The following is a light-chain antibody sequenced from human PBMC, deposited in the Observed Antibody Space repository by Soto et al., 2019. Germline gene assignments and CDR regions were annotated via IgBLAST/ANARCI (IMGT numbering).Light chain of an antibody. J-gene: IGLJ3*02. CDR1: SSDVGGYNH. V-gene: IGLV2-14*01. CDR2: EVS. Sequence: QSALTQPASVSGSPGQSITISCTGTSSDVGGYNHVSWYQQHPGQAPKLMIYEVSDRPSGISNRFSGSKSGNTASLTISGLQAEDEADYYCSSYTGSSTPGVFGGGTKLTVL. CDR3: SSYTGSSTPGV.